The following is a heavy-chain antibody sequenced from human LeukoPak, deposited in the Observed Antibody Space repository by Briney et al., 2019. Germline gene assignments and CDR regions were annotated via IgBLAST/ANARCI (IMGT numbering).Heavy chain of an antibody. Sequence: GGSLRLSCAASGFTFISYAIHWVRQAPGKGLEWVAVISFHGTDSFYADSVKGRFTISRDNAKNTLYLQMNSLRAEDTAVYYCAAGRLSGDNYWGQGTLVTVSS. J-gene: IGHJ4*02. CDR2: ISFHGTDS. CDR1: GFTFISYA. V-gene: IGHV3-30*04. CDR3: AAGRLSGDNY. D-gene: IGHD2-15*01.